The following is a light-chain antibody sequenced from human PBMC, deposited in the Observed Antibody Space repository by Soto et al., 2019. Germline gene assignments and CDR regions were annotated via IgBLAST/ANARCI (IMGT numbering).Light chain of an antibody. CDR1: SSDVGIYNY. V-gene: IGLV2-14*01. CDR3: SSYTTTSPVYV. CDR2: EVS. Sequence: QSALTQPASVSGSPGQSITISCTGTSSDVGIYNYVSWYQQHPGKAPKLIIYEVSNRPSGVSNRFSGSKSGNTASLTISGLQAEDEADYSCSSYTTTSPVYVFGTGTKLTVL. J-gene: IGLJ1*01.